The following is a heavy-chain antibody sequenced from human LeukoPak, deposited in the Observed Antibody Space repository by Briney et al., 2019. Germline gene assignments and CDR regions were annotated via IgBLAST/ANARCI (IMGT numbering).Heavy chain of an antibody. V-gene: IGHV3-48*03. CDR3: AVFLTLY. CDR1: GFTLWIYE. CDR2: ISSSSSNI. D-gene: IGHD3-10*02. J-gene: IGHJ4*02. Sequence: QRGGSLRLSCAASGFTLWIYEMNWVPQAPGRGSEWDSYISSSSSNINYADSVKGRFTIARDNAKNALYLQMSSLRAEDTAVYYCAVFLTLYWGGGTLLSVSS.